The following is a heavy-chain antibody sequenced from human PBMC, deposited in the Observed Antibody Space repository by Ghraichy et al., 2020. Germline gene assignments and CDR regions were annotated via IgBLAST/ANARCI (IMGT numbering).Heavy chain of an antibody. J-gene: IGHJ4*02. Sequence: GGSLRLSCAASGFPFRDYGMSWFRQAPGKGLEWVSFIRSKTYGETIQYAASVKGRFVISRDDSKSIAYLQMNSLETEDTAVYYCTRDRGPYYYDLGTYYDPADYWGRGTLVTVSS. CDR2: IRSKTYGETI. CDR1: GFPFRDYG. D-gene: IGHD3-10*01. V-gene: IGHV3-49*03. CDR3: TRDRGPYYYDLGTYYDPADY.